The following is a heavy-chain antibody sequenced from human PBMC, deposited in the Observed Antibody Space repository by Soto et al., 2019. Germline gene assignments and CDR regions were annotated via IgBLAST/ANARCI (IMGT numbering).Heavy chain of an antibody. V-gene: IGHV4-30-4*01. Sequence: QLQLQESGPGLVKPSETLSLTCSVSGGTITRGDHFWSWVRQSPGKGLEWLGYIYYSGSTYYNPSLKGRVMMTIDTSKYQFSLNLSSVTAADTAVFYCGRGQTAIDVWGQGTTVTVSS. J-gene: IGHJ6*02. CDR2: IYYSGST. D-gene: IGHD5-18*01. CDR1: GGTITRGDHF. CDR3: GRGQTAIDV.